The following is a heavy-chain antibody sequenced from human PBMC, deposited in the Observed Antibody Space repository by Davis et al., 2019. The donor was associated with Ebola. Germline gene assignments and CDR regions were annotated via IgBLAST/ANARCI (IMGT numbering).Heavy chain of an antibody. V-gene: IGHV3-7*01. J-gene: IGHJ3*02. CDR1: GFTFSSYS. CDR3: ARDPGQASGSYLHDAFDI. D-gene: IGHD1-26*01. CDR2: IKQDGSEK. Sequence: PGGSLRLSCAASGFTFSSYSMSWVRQAPGKGLEWVANIKQDGSEKYYVDSVKGRFTISRDNAKNSLYLQMNSLRAEDTAVYYCARDPGQASGSYLHDAFDIWGQGTMVTVSS.